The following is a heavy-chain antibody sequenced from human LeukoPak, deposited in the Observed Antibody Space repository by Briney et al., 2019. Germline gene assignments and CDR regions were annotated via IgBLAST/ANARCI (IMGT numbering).Heavy chain of an antibody. V-gene: IGHV3-48*03. Sequence: GGSLRLSCAASGLTFSSYEMNWVRQAPGKGLEWVSYISRSGNTIFYVDSVKGRFTISRDNAKNSLYLQMNSLRAEDTAVYYCAREVAAMVMCYGMDVWGKGTTVTVSS. CDR3: AREVAAMVMCYGMDV. CDR2: ISRSGNTI. D-gene: IGHD5-18*01. J-gene: IGHJ6*04. CDR1: GLTFSSYE.